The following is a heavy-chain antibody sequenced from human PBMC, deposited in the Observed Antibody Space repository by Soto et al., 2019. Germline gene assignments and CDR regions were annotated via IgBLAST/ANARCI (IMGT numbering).Heavy chain of an antibody. J-gene: IGHJ4*02. CDR1: GFSLSSTRMA. V-gene: IGHV2-5*01. Sequence: QITLKESGPTLVKPTQTLTLTCTFSGFSLSSTRMAVGWIRQPPGKALEWLALIYWYDDKRYSPFLKSRLTITKDTSKNQVLLTMSNMDPVDTARYYCAHIVVAGLGYYFDYWGQGTLVTVSS. D-gene: IGHD6-19*01. CDR2: IYWYDDK. CDR3: AHIVVAGLGYYFDY.